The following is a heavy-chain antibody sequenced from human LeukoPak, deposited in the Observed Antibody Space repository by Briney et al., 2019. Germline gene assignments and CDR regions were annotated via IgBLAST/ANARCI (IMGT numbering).Heavy chain of an antibody. J-gene: IGHJ3*02. V-gene: IGHV4-38-2*02. Sequence: NPSKTLSLTCAISGYSISSGYYWGWIRQPPGKGLEWIGSIYHSGSTYYNPSLKSRVTISVDTSKNQFSLKLSSVTAADTALYYCARDYSMTHAFDIWGQGTLVTVSS. D-gene: IGHD1-26*01. CDR3: ARDYSMTHAFDI. CDR2: IYHSGST. CDR1: GYSISSGYY.